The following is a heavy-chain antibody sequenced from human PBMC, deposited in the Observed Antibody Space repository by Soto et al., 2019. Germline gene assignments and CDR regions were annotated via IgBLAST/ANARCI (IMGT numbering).Heavy chain of an antibody. J-gene: IGHJ1*01. D-gene: IGHD6-13*01. Sequence: SETLSLTCAVYGGSFSGYRWSCIRQTPGERLEWVGDICHGGGANYNPSLKSRVSFSMDPSKNQFSLKLNSVMAADTAVYYCAGYSNSWSKYVKHWGRGSLVTVS. CDR2: ICHGGGA. V-gene: IGHV4-34*01. CDR3: AGYSNSWSKYVKH. CDR1: GGSFSGYR.